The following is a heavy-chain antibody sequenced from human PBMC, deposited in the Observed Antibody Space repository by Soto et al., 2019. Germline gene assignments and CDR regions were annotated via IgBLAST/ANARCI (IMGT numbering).Heavy chain of an antibody. D-gene: IGHD3-10*01. CDR1: GFGFTFSTSA. J-gene: IGHJ6*04. Sequence: PGGSLRLSCAASGFGFTFSTSAMSWVRQAPGKGLEWVSTFRESGGTTHYANSVKGRFTISRDTSKNMLYLQMNSLRAEDTAIYYCAKVVEVAGYDSYGSGRKEPYFQYPGVWGKGTSVTVSS. CDR2: FRESGGTT. V-gene: IGHV3-23*01. CDR3: AKVVEVAGYDSYGSGRKEPYFQYPGV.